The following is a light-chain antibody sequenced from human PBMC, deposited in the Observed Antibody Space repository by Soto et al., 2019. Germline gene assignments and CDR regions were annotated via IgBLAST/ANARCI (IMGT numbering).Light chain of an antibody. CDR3: QSYDSSLSGWV. CDR1: NSNIGAGYD. Sequence: QSVLTQTPSVSGAPGQSVTMSCGGSNSNIGAGYDVHWYKQVPGTAPKLLIYGNVNRPAGVLDRFSGSKSGASASLAITELQAEDEADYYCQSYDSSLSGWVFGGGPKVTVL. J-gene: IGLJ3*02. V-gene: IGLV1-40*01. CDR2: GNV.